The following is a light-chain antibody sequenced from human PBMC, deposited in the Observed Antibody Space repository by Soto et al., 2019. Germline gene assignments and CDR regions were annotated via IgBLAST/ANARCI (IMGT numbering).Light chain of an antibody. V-gene: IGLV2-14*01. CDR2: EVS. CDR3: SSYTSRSTLV. J-gene: IGLJ2*01. CDR1: SSDIGGYNY. Sequence: QSVLTQPASVSGSPGQSITISCTGTSSDIGGYNYVSWYQQYPGKAPKLMIYEVSNRPSGVSNRFSASKSGNTASLTISGLQAEDEADYYCSSYTSRSTLVFGGGTKLTVL.